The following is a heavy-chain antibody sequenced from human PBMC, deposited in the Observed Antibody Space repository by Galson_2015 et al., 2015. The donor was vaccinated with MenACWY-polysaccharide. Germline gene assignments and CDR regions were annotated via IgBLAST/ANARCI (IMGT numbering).Heavy chain of an antibody. D-gene: IGHD2-21*01. V-gene: IGHV3-72*01. Sequence: ALRLSCAASGFTFIDHYMYWVRQAPGKGLEWVARVRDKPHSYTTEYAPFVKGRFTVSRDDSKNSLYLQMNSLKTEDTAVYYCSRGLNGNDCSLGFGSWGQGSLVTVSS. CDR2: VRDKPHSYTT. CDR1: GFTFIDHY. J-gene: IGHJ4*02. CDR3: SRGLNGNDCSLGFGS.